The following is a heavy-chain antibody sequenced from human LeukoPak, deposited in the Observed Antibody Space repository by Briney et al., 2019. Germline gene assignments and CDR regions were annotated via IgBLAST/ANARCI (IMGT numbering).Heavy chain of an antibody. V-gene: IGHV3-48*01. CDR3: ARDFSDDSSGYYGELDY. CDR2: ISSSSSTI. J-gene: IGHJ4*02. Sequence: GGSLRLSCAASGFTFSSYSMNWVRQAPGKGLEWVSYISSSSSTIYYADSVKGRFTISRDNTKNSLYLQMNSLRAEDTAVYYCARDFSDDSSGYYGELDYWGQGTLVTVSS. CDR1: GFTFSSYS. D-gene: IGHD3-22*01.